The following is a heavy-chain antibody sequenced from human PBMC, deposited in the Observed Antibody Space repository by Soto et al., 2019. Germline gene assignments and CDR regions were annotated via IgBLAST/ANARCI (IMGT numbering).Heavy chain of an antibody. D-gene: IGHD2-15*01. J-gene: IGHJ6*02. CDR2: ISYDGSNK. CDR1: GFTFSSYA. V-gene: IGHV3-30-3*01. CDR3: ARDLVGGVSGYGMDV. Sequence: PGGSLRLSCAASGFTFSSYAMHWVRQAPGKGLEWVAVISYDGSNKYYADSVKGRFTISRDNSKNTLYLQMNSLRAEDTAVYYCARDLVGGVSGYGMDVWGQGTTVTVS.